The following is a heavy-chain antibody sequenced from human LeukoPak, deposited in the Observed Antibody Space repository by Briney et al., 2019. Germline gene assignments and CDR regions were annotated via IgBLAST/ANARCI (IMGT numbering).Heavy chain of an antibody. Sequence: PSETLSLTCAVSGGSISSGGYSWSWIRQPPGKGLEWIGYIYHSESTYYNPSLKSRVTISVDRSKNQFSLKLSSVTAADTAVYYCARGSCGSSTSCYDYWGQGTLVTVSS. D-gene: IGHD2-2*01. CDR3: ARGSCGSSTSCYDY. V-gene: IGHV4-30-2*01. CDR1: GGSISSGGYS. CDR2: IYHSEST. J-gene: IGHJ4*02.